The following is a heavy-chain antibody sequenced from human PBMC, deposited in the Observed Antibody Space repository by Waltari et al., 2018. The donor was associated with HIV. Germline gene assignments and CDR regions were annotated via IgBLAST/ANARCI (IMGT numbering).Heavy chain of an antibody. CDR3: VALYDESPLYSGF. V-gene: IGHV1-24*01. D-gene: IGHD3-16*01. CDR2: FDPKNGKP. Sequence: QVQLIQSTSEVTSPGASVPVSVKVSGYPLSYFSMQWVRQGREHRLEWMGGFDPKNGKPVFSQRFWGRVSLAEDTLKDTAHLELNRLTSDDTAVYYCVALYDESPLYSGFWGQGTLVTVS. CDR1: GYPLSYFS. J-gene: IGHJ4*02.